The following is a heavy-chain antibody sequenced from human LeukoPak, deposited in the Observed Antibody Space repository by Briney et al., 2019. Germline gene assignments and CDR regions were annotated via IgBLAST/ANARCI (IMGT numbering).Heavy chain of an antibody. V-gene: IGHV4-39*01. D-gene: IGHD3-22*01. CDR1: GGSISSSSYY. CDR3: ARIRYYYDSSGYYGPHFYYYYGMDV. J-gene: IGHJ6*02. Sequence: SETLSLTCTVSGGSISSSSYYWGWIRQPPGKGLEWIGRIYYSGSTYYNPSLKSRVTISVDTSKNQFSLKLSSVTAADTAVYYCARIRYYYDSSGYYGPHFYYYYGMDVWGQGTTVTVSS. CDR2: IYYSGST.